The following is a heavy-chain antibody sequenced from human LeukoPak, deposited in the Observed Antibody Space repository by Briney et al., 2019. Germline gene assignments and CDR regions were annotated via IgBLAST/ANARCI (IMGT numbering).Heavy chain of an antibody. CDR3: ARGRIGSGAFDI. CDR2: INHSGST. V-gene: IGHV4-34*01. J-gene: IGHJ3*02. Sequence: SETLSLTFAVYGGSFSGYYWSWIRQPPGKGLEWIGEINHSGSTNYNPSLKSQVTISVDTSKNQFSLKLSSVTAADTAVYYCARGRIGSGAFDIWGQGTMVTVSS. CDR1: GGSFSGYY. D-gene: IGHD6-19*01.